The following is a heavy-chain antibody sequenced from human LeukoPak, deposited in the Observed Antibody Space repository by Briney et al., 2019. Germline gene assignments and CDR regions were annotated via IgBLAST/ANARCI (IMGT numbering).Heavy chain of an antibody. D-gene: IGHD6-13*01. CDR3: AKVRSSSWFDAFDI. CDR2: ISGSGGIT. V-gene: IGHV3-23*01. Sequence: GGSLRLSCAASGFTFSSYAMSWVRQAPGKGLEWVSAISGSGGITYYADYVKGRFTITRDNSKSTLYLQMNILRAEDTAVYYCAKVRSSSWFDAFDIWGQGTMVTVSS. CDR1: GFTFSSYA. J-gene: IGHJ3*02.